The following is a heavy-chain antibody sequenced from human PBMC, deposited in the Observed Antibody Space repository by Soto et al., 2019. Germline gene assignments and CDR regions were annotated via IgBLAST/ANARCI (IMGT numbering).Heavy chain of an antibody. D-gene: IGHD1-1*01. CDR1: GFTVRSNY. J-gene: IGHJ4*02. CDR2: IYSGGST. Sequence: EVQLVESGGGLVQPGGALSLSCEASGFTVRSNYMSWVRQAPGKGLEWVSVIYSGGSTYYADSVKGRFTISRDNSKNTLYLQMNSLRAEDTAVYYCAGGNAIYNDYWGQGTLVTVSS. V-gene: IGHV3-66*01. CDR3: AGGNAIYNDY.